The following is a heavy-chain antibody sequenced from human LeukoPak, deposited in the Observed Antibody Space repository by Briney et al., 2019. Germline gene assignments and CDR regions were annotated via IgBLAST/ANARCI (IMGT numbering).Heavy chain of an antibody. D-gene: IGHD4-17*01. V-gene: IGHV3-48*01. CDR3: AGAGADDYGDYGWFDP. J-gene: IGHJ5*02. CDR1: GFTFSSYS. CDR2: ISSSSSTI. Sequence: PGGSLRLSCAASGFTFSSYSMNWVRQAPGKGLEWVSYISSSSSTIYYADSVKGRFTISRDNAKNSLYLQTNSLRAEDTAVYYCAGAGADDYGDYGWFDPWGQGTLVTVSS.